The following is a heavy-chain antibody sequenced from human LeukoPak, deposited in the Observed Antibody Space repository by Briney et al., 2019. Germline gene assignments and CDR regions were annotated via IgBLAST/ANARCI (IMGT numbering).Heavy chain of an antibody. D-gene: IGHD1-7*01. Sequence: GASVKGSCKASGHTFTSYDINWVRQATGQGLEWMGWLNPNSGNTDYAQKFQGRVTMTRNTSISTAYVELSSLRSEDTAVYYCATGGLNWNYTFDYWGQGTLVTVSS. CDR1: GHTFTSYD. CDR3: ATGGLNWNYTFDY. J-gene: IGHJ4*02. CDR2: LNPNSGNT. V-gene: IGHV1-8*01.